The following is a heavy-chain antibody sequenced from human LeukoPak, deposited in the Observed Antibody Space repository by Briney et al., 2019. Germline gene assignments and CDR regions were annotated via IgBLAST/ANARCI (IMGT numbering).Heavy chain of an antibody. V-gene: IGHV3-11*05. Sequence: GGSLRLSCAASGFTFSDYYMSWIRQAPGKGLEWVSYISSSSSYTNYADSVKGRFTISRDNAKNSLYLQMNSLRAEDTAVYYCARAQTMVAYPFLYWGQGTLVTVSS. CDR3: ARAQTMVAYPFLY. CDR2: ISSSSSYT. CDR1: GFTFSDYY. D-gene: IGHD4/OR15-4a*01. J-gene: IGHJ4*02.